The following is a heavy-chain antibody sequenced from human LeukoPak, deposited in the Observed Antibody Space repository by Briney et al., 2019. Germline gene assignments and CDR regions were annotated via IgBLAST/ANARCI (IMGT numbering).Heavy chain of an antibody. CDR1: GFTFDDYA. CDR3: ASTSLFYYYYGMDV. V-gene: IGHV3-43*02. Sequence: PGGSLRLSCAASGFTFDDYAMHWVRHAPGKGLEWVSLISGDGGSTYYADSVKGRFTISRDNAKNSLYLQMNSLRAEDTAVYYCASTSLFYYYYGMDVWGQGTTVTVSS. D-gene: IGHD2-2*01. CDR2: ISGDGGST. J-gene: IGHJ6*02.